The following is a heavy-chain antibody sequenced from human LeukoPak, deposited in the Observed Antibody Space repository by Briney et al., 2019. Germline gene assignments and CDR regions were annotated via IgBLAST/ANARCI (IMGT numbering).Heavy chain of an antibody. CDR3: ARVSGYDWESFYDY. CDR2: IYYSGST. J-gene: IGHJ4*02. V-gene: IGHV4-59*01. Sequence: SSETLSLTCTVSGGSISSYYWGWIRQPPGKGLEWIGYIYYSGSTNYNPSLKSRVTISVDTSKNQFSLKLSSVTAADTAVYCCARVSGYDWESFYDYWGQGTLVTVSS. D-gene: IGHD5-12*01. CDR1: GGSISSYY.